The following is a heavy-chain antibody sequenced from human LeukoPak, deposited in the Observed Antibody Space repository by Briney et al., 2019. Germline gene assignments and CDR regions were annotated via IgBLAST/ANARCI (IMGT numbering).Heavy chain of an antibody. V-gene: IGHV1-46*01. CDR1: GYTFTSYY. D-gene: IGHD3-3*01. CDR2: INPSGGST. CDR3: AALPQYYDFWSGYYNP. Sequence: GASVKVSCKASGYTFTSYYMHWVRQAPGQGLEWIGIINPSGGSTSYAQKFQERVTITRDMSTSTAYMELSSLRSEDTAVYYCAALPQYYDFWSGYYNPWGQGTLVTVSS. J-gene: IGHJ5*02.